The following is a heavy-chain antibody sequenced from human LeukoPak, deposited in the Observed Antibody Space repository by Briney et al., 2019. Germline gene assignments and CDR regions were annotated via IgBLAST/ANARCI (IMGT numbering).Heavy chain of an antibody. CDR3: ERDNSVGDNAWWFEP. V-gene: IGHV1-46*01. CDR2: INPTGGST. D-gene: IGHD1-26*01. J-gene: IGHJ5*02. Sequence: ASVKVSFKASGYTFTSYYMHWLRQAPGQGLEWMGLINPTGGSTGYAQKFQGRVTMTREMYTSTDSMELSSLRSEDTAIYYCERDNSVGDNAWWFEPWGQGTLVTVSS. CDR1: GYTFTSYY.